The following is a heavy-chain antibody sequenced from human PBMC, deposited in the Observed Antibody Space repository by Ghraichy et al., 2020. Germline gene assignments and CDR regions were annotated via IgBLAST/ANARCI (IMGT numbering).Heavy chain of an antibody. CDR3: ARIRVDYGDAFDY. J-gene: IGHJ4*02. CDR2: ISSSGTTI. CDR1: GFTFSSYE. Sequence: SLNISCAASGFTFSSYEMNWVRQAPGKGLGWVSYISSSGTTIYYADSVKGRFTISRDNAKNSLYLQMNSLRAEDTAVYYCARIRVDYGDAFDYWGQGTLVTVSS. D-gene: IGHD4-17*01. V-gene: IGHV3-48*03.